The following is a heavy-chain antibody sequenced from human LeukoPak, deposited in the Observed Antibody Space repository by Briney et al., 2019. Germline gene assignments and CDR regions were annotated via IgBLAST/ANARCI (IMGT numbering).Heavy chain of an antibody. J-gene: IGHJ4*02. D-gene: IGHD3-16*01. CDR2: IIPIFGTA. CDR3: ARESPQGGIDY. CDR1: GGTFSSYA. Sequence: GASVKVSCKASGGTFSSYAISWVRQAPGQGLEWMGGIIPIFGTANYAQKFQGKVTITAAESTSTAYMELSSLRSEDTAVYYCARESPQGGIDYWGQGTLVTVSS. V-gene: IGHV1-69*13.